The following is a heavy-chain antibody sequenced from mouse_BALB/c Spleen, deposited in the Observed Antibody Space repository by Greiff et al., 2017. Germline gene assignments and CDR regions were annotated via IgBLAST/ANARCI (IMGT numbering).Heavy chain of an antibody. CDR3: ARPHYYGSSTWLAY. Sequence: EVHLVESGGGLVKPGGSLKLSCAASGFTFSSYAMSWVRQSPEKRLEWVAEISSGGSYTYYPDTVTGRFTISRDNAKNTLYLEMSSLRSEDTAMYYCARPHYYGSSTWLAYWGQGTLVTVSA. J-gene: IGHJ3*01. D-gene: IGHD1-1*01. CDR2: ISSGGSYT. CDR1: GFTFSSYA. V-gene: IGHV5-9-4*01.